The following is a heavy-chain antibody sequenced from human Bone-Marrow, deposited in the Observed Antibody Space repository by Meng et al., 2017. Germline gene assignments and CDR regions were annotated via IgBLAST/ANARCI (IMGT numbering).Heavy chain of an antibody. Sequence: VQLVVSGGGFVKPGVYFKLSCVASGLSFHDAWMSWVRQAPGKGLEWVGRIKRNSDGGTIDYAAPVKGRFTISRDDSKNTLYLQMDSLITEDTAVYFCATGAAAADHWGQGTLVTVSS. CDR1: GLSFHDAW. CDR3: ATGAAAADH. J-gene: IGHJ4*02. D-gene: IGHD6-13*01. CDR2: IKRNSDGGTI. V-gene: IGHV3-15*01.